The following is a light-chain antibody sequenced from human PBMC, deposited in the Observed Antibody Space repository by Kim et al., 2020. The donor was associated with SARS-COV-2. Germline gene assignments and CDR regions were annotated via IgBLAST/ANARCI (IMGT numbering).Light chain of an antibody. CDR3: QVWDSSSDHSV. J-gene: IGLJ3*02. Sequence: SYELTQPPSVSVAPGKTARITCGGDNIGSKAVHWYQQKPGRAPVLVIYYDNNRPSGIPERFSGSNSGNTATLTISRVEVGDEADYFCQVWDSSSDHSVFG. CDR1: NIGSKA. CDR2: YDN. V-gene: IGLV3-21*04.